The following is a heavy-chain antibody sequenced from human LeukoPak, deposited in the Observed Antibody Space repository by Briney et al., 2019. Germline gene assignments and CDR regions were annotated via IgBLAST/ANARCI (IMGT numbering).Heavy chain of an antibody. CDR3: ARREGSSWYAIDY. CDR2: IYPDDSDT. D-gene: IGHD6-13*01. J-gene: IGHJ4*02. V-gene: IGHV5-51*01. CDR1: GYSFTTQW. Sequence: GESLKISCKGSGYSFTTQWIGWVRQMPGKGLEWMGIIYPDDSDTTYSPSFQGQVTISADRSINTAYLQWSRLKASDTAMYYCARREGSSWYAIDYWGQGTLVTVSS.